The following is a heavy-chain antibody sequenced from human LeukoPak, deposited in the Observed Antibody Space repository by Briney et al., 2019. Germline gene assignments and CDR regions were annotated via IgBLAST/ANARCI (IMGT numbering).Heavy chain of an antibody. V-gene: IGHV1-18*01. J-gene: IGHJ4*02. CDR1: GYTFTSYA. Sequence: ASVKVSCKASGYTFTSYAISWVRQAPGQGLEWVGWINSYNGNTNYAQKLQGRVTMTTDTSTSTAYMELRSLRSEDTAVYYCTRETSSRYFDYWGQGTLVTVSS. CDR2: INSYNGNT. CDR3: TRETSSRYFDY.